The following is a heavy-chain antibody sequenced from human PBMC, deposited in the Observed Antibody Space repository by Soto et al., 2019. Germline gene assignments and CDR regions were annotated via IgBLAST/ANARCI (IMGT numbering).Heavy chain of an antibody. Sequence: QISLKESGPTLVKPTQTLTLTCSFSGFSLSTNGVGVGWFRQPPGKALEWLAILYWDGERRYSASLKSRLSITSDTAKNQVVLTMTNVEPVDTATYFCVHRLRRPLAPGTSHTWFDPWGQGTLVTVTS. CDR2: LYWDGER. D-gene: IGHD1-7*01. V-gene: IGHV2-5*02. CDR3: VHRLRRPLAPGTSHTWFDP. J-gene: IGHJ5*02. CDR1: GFSLSTNGVG.